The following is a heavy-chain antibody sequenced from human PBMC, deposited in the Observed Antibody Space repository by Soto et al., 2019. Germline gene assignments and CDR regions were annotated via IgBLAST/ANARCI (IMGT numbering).Heavy chain of an antibody. CDR1: GFTFNRHA. J-gene: IGHJ4*02. V-gene: IGHV3-30-3*01. D-gene: IGHD3-10*01. CDR2: ISRDGTNK. Sequence: QVQLVASGGGVVHLGRSLTLSCAASGFTFNRHAIHWVRQAPGKGLEWVTVISRDGTNKYFADSVKGRFTISRDNAKNTVFLPMTSLRREDTAVYYCARSRSGAGADSFDYCGQGTPGTVSS. CDR3: ARSRSGAGADSFDY.